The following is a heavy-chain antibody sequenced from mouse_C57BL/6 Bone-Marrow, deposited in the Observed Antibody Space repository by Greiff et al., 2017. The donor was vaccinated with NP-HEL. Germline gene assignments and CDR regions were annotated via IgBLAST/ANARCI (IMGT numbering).Heavy chain of an antibody. V-gene: IGHV5-17*01. CDR1: GFTFSDYG. CDR2: ISSGSSTI. J-gene: IGHJ1*03. CDR3: ARPLYYYGWFDV. D-gene: IGHD1-1*01. Sequence: EVKVVESGGGLVKPGGSLKLSCAASGFTFSDYGMHWVRQAPEKGLEWVAYISSGSSTIYYADTVKGRFTISRDNAKNTLFLQMTSLRSEDTAMYYCARPLYYYGWFDVWGTGTTVTVSS.